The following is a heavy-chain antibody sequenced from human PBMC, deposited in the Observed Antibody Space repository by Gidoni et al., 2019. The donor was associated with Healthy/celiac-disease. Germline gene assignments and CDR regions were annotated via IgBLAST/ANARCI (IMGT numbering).Heavy chain of an antibody. J-gene: IGHJ4*02. D-gene: IGHD3-10*01. CDR2: ISGSGGST. V-gene: IGHV3-23*01. Sequence: SYAMSWVRQAPGKGLEWVSAISGSGGSTYYADSVKGRFTISRDNSKNTLYLQMNSLRAEDTAVYYCAKGDYYGSGVHDYWGQGTLVTVSS. CDR1: SYA. CDR3: AKGDYYGSGVHDY.